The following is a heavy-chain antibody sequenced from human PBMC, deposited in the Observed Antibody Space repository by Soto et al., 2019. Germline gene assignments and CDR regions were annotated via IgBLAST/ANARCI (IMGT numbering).Heavy chain of an antibody. D-gene: IGHD3-16*01. CDR2: IYYSGST. V-gene: IGHV4-39*01. CDR3: ARQGRYDYYYGMDV. J-gene: IGHJ6*02. CDR1: GGSISSSSYY. Sequence: SETLSLTCTVSGGSISSSSYYWGWIRQPPGKGLEWIGSIYYSGSTYYNPSLKSRVTISVDTSKNQFSLKLSSVTAADTAVYYCARQGRYDYYYGMDVWGQGTTVTISS.